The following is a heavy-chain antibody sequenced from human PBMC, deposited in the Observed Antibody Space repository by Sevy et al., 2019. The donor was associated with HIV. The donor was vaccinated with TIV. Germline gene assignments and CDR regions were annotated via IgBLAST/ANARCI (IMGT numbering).Heavy chain of an antibody. V-gene: IGHV1-2*02. CDR2: INPNSGGT. Sequence: ASVKVSCKASGYTFTGYYMHWVRQAPGQGLEWMGWINPNSGGTNYAQKFQGRVTMTRDTSISTAYMELSRLRSDDTAVYYSAREESNRRMVDYWGQGTLVTVSS. D-gene: IGHD2-15*01. CDR3: AREESNRRMVDY. J-gene: IGHJ4*02. CDR1: GYTFTGYY.